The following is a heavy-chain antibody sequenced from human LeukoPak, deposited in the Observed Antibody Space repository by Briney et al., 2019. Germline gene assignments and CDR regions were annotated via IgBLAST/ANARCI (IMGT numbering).Heavy chain of an antibody. CDR3: ATEHIATLQTFDY. CDR1: GGTFSSYA. CDR2: IIPIFGTA. D-gene: IGHD4-11*01. J-gene: IGHJ4*02. Sequence: SVKVSCKASGGTFSSYAISWVRQAPGQGLEWLGRIIPIFGTANYAQKFQGRVTITTDESTSTAYMELSSLRSEDTAVYYCATEHIATLQTFDYWGQGTLVTVSS. V-gene: IGHV1-69*05.